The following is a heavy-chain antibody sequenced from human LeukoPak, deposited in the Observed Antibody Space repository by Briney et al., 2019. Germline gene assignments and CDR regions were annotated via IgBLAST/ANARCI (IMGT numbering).Heavy chain of an antibody. CDR1: GFPFSSYE. CDR3: ARGGYYYDSSAYSDY. CDR2: ISSIGTI. V-gene: IGHV3-48*03. D-gene: IGHD3-22*01. J-gene: IGHJ4*02. Sequence: GGSLRLSCVASGFPFSSYEMNWVRQAPGKGLEWVSYISSIGTIYYADSVKGRFTISRDNAKNSLRLQMNSLRAEDAAVYYCARGGYYYDSSAYSDYWGQGTLVTVSS.